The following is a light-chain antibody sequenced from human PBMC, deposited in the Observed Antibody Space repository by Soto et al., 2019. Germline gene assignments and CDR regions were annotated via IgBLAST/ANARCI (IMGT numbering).Light chain of an antibody. CDR2: SAF. J-gene: IGKJ1*01. CDR3: QQSYTVPWT. V-gene: IGKV1-39*01. CDR1: RNIASY. Sequence: DIQMTQSPSSLSASVGDRVTITCRASRNIASYLNWYHQRPGNAPRLLISSAFSLQSGVPSRFSGSGSGTDFTLTISSLQAEDFATDYCQQSYTVPWTFGQGTKVEIK.